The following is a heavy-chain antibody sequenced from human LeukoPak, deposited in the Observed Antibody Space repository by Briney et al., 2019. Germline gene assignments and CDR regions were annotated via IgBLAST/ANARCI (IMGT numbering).Heavy chain of an antibody. D-gene: IGHD5-24*01. V-gene: IGHV4-61*08. CDR3: ARDGDGSGVAKY. Sequence: SETLSLTCTVSGGSISSGGYYWSWIRQHPGKGLEWIGYIYYSGSTNYNPSLKSRVTISVDTSKNQFSLKLSSVTAADTAVYYCARDGDGSGVAKYWGQGTLVTVSS. CDR2: IYYSGST. CDR1: GGSISSGGYY. J-gene: IGHJ4*02.